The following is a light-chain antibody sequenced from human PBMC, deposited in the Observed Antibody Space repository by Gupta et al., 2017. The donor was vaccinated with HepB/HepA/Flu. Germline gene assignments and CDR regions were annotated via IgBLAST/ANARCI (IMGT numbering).Light chain of an antibody. CDR2: YTSDSDK. CDR3: MTWHSSAWV. J-gene: IGLJ3*02. CDR1: SRFLVGTYR. V-gene: IGLV5-45*02. Sequence: AVLTPPSSLSAPPGASALLPSTLRSRFLVGTYRRYWYQHKPGSPPHYLLTYTSDSDKQQGSGVPSRFSGSKDASANAGILLISGLQSEDEADYYCMTWHSSAWVFGGGTKLTVL.